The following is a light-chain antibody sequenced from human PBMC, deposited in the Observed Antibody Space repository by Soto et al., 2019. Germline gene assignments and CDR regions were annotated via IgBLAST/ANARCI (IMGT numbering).Light chain of an antibody. CDR1: QSVSSTY. V-gene: IGKV3-20*01. CDR3: QQYAGSPLA. J-gene: IGKJ4*01. Sequence: ESVLTQSPGTLSLSPGERATLSCRASQSVSSTYLAWYQQRPGQAPRLLIYGASSRATRIPDRFSGSGSGTDFTLTISRLEAEDFAVYYCQQYAGSPLAFGGGTKVEIK. CDR2: GAS.